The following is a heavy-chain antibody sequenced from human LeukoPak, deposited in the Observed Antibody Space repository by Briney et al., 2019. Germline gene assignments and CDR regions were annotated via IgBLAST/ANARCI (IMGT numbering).Heavy chain of an antibody. CDR3: AKGTVRFLEWSQRGYFDY. V-gene: IGHV3-23*01. CDR2: ISSTVINT. D-gene: IGHD3-3*01. J-gene: IGHJ4*02. Sequence: PGGSLRLSCAASGFTFSNYAMTWVRQAPGKRLEWVSSISSTVINTYNADSVKGRFTISRDNSKNTLYLQMNSLRADDTAIYYCAKGTVRFLEWSQRGYFDYWGQGILVTVSS. CDR1: GFTFSNYA.